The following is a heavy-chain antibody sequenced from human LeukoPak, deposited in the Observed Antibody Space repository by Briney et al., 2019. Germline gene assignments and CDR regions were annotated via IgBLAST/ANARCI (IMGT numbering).Heavy chain of an antibody. CDR3: TAGRENYYASGSPTKNWFDP. V-gene: IGHV3-15*01. J-gene: IGHJ5*02. D-gene: IGHD3-10*01. Sequence: PGGSLRLSCVASGFTFGSYAMSWVRQAPGKGLEWVGRVKSKTDGGTTDYAAPVKGRFTISRDDSKNTLYLQMSSLKIEDTALYYCTAGRENYYASGSPTKNWFDPWGQGTLVTVSS. CDR2: VKSKTDGGTT. CDR1: GFTFGSYA.